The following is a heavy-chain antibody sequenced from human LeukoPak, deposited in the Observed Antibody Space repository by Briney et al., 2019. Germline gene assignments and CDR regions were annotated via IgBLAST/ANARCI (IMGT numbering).Heavy chain of an antibody. CDR3: ARELLRYFDWLTDAFDI. D-gene: IGHD3-9*01. V-gene: IGHV3-7*01. CDR1: GFTLSSYW. CDR2: IKQDGSEK. J-gene: IGHJ3*02. Sequence: PGGSLRLPCAASGFTLSSYWMSWVRQAPGKGLEWVANIKQDGSEKYYVDSVKGRFTISRDNAKNSLYLQMSSLRAEDTAVYYCARELLRYFDWLTDAFDIWGQGTMVTVSS.